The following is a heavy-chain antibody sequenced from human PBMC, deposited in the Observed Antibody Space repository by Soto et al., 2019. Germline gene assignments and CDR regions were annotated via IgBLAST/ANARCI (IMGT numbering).Heavy chain of an antibody. CDR1: GYALTELS. V-gene: IGHV1-24*01. CDR2: SDPEDGET. Sequence: GASVKVSCKVSGYALTELSMHWVRQAPGKGLEWMGGSDPEDGETIYAQKFQGRVTMTEDTSTDTAYMELSSLRSEDTAVYYCATRGTYYDFWSGYYPGGMDVWGQGTTVTVSS. D-gene: IGHD3-3*01. CDR3: ATRGTYYDFWSGYYPGGMDV. J-gene: IGHJ6*02.